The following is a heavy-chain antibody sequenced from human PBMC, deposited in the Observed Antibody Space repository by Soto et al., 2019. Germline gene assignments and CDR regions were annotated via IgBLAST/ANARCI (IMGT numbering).Heavy chain of an antibody. D-gene: IGHD3-22*01. Sequence: GASVKVSCKASGGTFSSYAISWVRQAPGQGLEWMGGIIPIFGTANYAQKFQGRVTITADESTSTAYMELSSLRSEDTAVYYCARKSTRHYYDNKWAHDAFDIWGQGTMVTVSS. CDR3: ARKSTRHYYDNKWAHDAFDI. CDR1: GGTFSSYA. J-gene: IGHJ3*02. V-gene: IGHV1-69*13. CDR2: IIPIFGTA.